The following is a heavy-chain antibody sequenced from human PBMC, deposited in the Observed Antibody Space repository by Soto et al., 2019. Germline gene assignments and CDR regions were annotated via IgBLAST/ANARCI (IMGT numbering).Heavy chain of an antibody. J-gene: IGHJ6*02. CDR1: GFTFRNYA. Sequence: QVQLGESGGGVFQPGRSLRLSCAASGFTFRNYAMHWFRQAPGKGLECVAVISYDGSNKFYRDYVKGRFTISRDNSKNPLYLQINSLRYEDTAVYYCARGDREDIAVVVGVRPGEYGVDVWGQGTTVTVSS. CDR3: ARGDREDIAVVVGVRPGEYGVDV. D-gene: IGHD2-15*01. V-gene: IGHV3-30-3*01. CDR2: ISYDGSNK.